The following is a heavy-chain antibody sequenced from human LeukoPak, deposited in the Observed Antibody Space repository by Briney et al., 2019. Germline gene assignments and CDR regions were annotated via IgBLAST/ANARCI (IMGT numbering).Heavy chain of an antibody. Sequence: PGGSLRLSCAASGFIFSSNWMHWVRQAPGKGLVWVSHISTDARTITYADFVKGRFTISRDNSKNTLHLQMNSLRAEDTAVYYCARGASYGRDAFDIWGQGTMVTVSS. CDR1: GFIFSSNW. CDR2: ISTDARTI. J-gene: IGHJ3*02. V-gene: IGHV3-74*01. D-gene: IGHD5-18*01. CDR3: ARGASYGRDAFDI.